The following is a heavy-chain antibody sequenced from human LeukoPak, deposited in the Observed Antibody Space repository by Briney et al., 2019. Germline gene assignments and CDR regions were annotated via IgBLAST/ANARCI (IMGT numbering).Heavy chain of an antibody. Sequence: SETLSLTCAVYGGSFSGYYWSWIRQPPGKGLEWIGEINHSGSTDYNPSLKSRVTISVDTSKNQFSLKLSSVTAADTAVYYCARGSDRTRGYSYGPWGQGTLVTVSS. CDR2: INHSGST. V-gene: IGHV4-34*01. J-gene: IGHJ5*02. CDR3: ARGSDRTRGYSYGP. CDR1: GGSFSGYY. D-gene: IGHD5-18*01.